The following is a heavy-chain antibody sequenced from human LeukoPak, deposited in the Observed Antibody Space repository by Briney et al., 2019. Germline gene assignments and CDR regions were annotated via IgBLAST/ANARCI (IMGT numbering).Heavy chain of an antibody. D-gene: IGHD2-15*01. J-gene: IGHJ5*02. V-gene: IGHV3-21*01. CDR2: ISSSSSYI. CDR1: GFTFSSYS. CDR3: ARGVLGYCSGGSCYSNWFDP. Sequence: GGSLRLSCAASGFTFSSYSMNWVRQAPGKGLEWVSSISSSSSYIYYADSVKGRFTISRDNAKNSLYLQMNSLRAEDTAVYYCARGVLGYCSGGSCYSNWFDPWGQGTPVTVSS.